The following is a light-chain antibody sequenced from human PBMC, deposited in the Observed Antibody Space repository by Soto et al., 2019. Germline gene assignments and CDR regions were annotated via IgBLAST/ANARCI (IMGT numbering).Light chain of an antibody. CDR3: QSYGSSLSGYV. CDR2: GNS. J-gene: IGLJ1*01. CDR1: SSNIGAGYD. Sequence: QSVLTQPPSVSGAPGQRVTISCTGSSSNIGAGYDVHWYQQLPGTAPKLLIYGNSNRPSGVPDRFSGSKSGTSASLAITGLQAEDEADYYCQSYGSSLSGYVFRTGTKLTVL. V-gene: IGLV1-40*01.